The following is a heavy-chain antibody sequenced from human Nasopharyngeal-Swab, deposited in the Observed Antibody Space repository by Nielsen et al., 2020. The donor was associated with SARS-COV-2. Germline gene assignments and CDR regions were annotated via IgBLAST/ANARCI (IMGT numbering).Heavy chain of an antibody. D-gene: IGHD2-15*01. CDR2: INPNSGGT. V-gene: IGHV1-2*02. CDR1: GYTFTGYY. Sequence: ASVKVSCKASGYTFTGYYMHWVRQAPGQGLEWMGWINPNSGGTNYAQKFQGRVTMTRDTSISTAYMELSRLRSDDTAVYYCATRGEVAVAATGYYYYGMDVWGQGTTVTVSS. CDR3: ATRGEVAVAATGYYYYGMDV. J-gene: IGHJ6*02.